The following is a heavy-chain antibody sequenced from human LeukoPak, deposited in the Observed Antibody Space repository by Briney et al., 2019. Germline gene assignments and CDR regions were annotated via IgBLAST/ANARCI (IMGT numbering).Heavy chain of an antibody. Sequence: SETLSLTCAVSGGSISSSNWWSWVRQPPGKGLEWIGEIYHSGSTNYNPFLKSRVTISVDTSKNQFSLKLSSVTAADTAVYYCARESYSGSYVDYWGQGTLVTVSS. J-gene: IGHJ4*02. CDR3: ARESYSGSYVDY. CDR2: IYHSGST. D-gene: IGHD1-26*01. V-gene: IGHV4-4*02. CDR1: GGSISSSNW.